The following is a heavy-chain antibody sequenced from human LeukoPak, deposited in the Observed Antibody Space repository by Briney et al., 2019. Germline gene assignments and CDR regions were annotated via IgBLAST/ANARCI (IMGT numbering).Heavy chain of an antibody. CDR3: ARRAQSFDI. J-gene: IGHJ3*02. Sequence: GGSLRLSCAASGFTFDDYGMHWVWQAPGKGLEWVSGISRKSDSIGYADSVKGRFTISRDNAKNSLYLQMNSLRVEDTALYYCARRAQSFDIWGQGTMVTVSS. CDR2: ISRKSDSI. CDR1: GFTFDDYG. V-gene: IGHV3-9*01.